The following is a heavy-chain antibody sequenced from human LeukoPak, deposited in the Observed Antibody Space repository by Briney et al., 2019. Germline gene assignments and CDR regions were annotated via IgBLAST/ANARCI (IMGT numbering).Heavy chain of an antibody. CDR3: ARGRRSDSSGPPYFDY. D-gene: IGHD6-19*01. V-gene: IGHV3-7*01. CDR2: IQQDGSEK. CDR1: GFTFSSYW. J-gene: IGHJ4*02. Sequence: GGSLRLSCAASGFTFSSYWMSWVRQAPGKGLEWVANIQQDGSEKYYVDSVKGRFNISRDNAKNSLYLQMNSLRAEDTAVYYCARGRRSDSSGPPYFDYWGQGTLVTVSS.